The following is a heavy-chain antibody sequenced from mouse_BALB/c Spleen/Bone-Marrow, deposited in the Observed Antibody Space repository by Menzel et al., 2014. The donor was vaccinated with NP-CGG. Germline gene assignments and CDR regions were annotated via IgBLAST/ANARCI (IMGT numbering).Heavy chain of an antibody. J-gene: IGHJ2*01. D-gene: IGHD2-14*01. V-gene: IGHV1-7*01. Sequence: LQESGAELAKPGASVKMSCKASGYTFTSYWMHWVKQRPGQGLEWIGYINPSTGYTAYNRNFKDKATLTADKSSSTAYMQLSSLTSEDSAVYYCALYYRYDTSDYWGQGTTLTVSS. CDR2: INPSTGYT. CDR1: GYTFTSYW. CDR3: ALYYRYDTSDY.